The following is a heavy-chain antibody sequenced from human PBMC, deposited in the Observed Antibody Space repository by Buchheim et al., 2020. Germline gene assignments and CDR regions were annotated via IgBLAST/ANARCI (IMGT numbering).Heavy chain of an antibody. CDR2: VSAANGRT. J-gene: IGHJ4*02. V-gene: IGHV1-18*01. Sequence: QVQLLQSGAEVKKPGASVRVSCKPSGYTFIDYGITWVRQAPGQGLEWLGWVSAANGRTDYSQNVQDRVTMTKDTSTSTAYMELTSLTSDDTAMYYCARGSVTVDFWGQGTL. CDR3: ARGSVTVDF. D-gene: IGHD3-22*01. CDR1: GYTFIDYG.